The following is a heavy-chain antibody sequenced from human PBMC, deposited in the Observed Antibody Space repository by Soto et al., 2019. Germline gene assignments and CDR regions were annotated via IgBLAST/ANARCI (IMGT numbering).Heavy chain of an antibody. CDR2: IKQDGSEK. Sequence: QPGGSLRLSCAVSGFTFSSYWMSWVRQAPGKGLEWVANIKQDGSEKYYVDSVKGRFSISRDNSKNTLYLQMNSLRAEDTAVYYCAKVYVRIPHHYYYDSSGYSGGDAFDIWGQGTMVTVSS. V-gene: IGHV3-7*03. CDR3: AKVYVRIPHHYYYDSSGYSGGDAFDI. J-gene: IGHJ3*02. CDR1: GFTFSSYW. D-gene: IGHD3-22*01.